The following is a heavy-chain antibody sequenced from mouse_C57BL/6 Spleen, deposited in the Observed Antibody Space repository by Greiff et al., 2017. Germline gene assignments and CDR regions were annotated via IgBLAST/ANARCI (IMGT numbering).Heavy chain of an antibody. D-gene: IGHD3-1*01. J-gene: IGHJ2*01. CDR2: INPNNGGT. CDR1: GYTFTDYY. V-gene: IGHV1-26*01. CDR3: AREGLSTGFDY. Sequence: VQLQQSGPELVKPGASVKISCKASGYTFTDYYMNWVKQSHGKSLEWIGDINPNNGGTSYNQKFKGKATLTVDKSSSTAYMELRSLTSEDSAVYYCAREGLSTGFDYWGQGTTLTVAS.